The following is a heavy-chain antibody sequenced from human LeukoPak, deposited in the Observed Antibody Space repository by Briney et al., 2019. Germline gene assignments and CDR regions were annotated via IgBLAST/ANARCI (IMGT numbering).Heavy chain of an antibody. V-gene: IGHV4-30-4*01. CDR3: ARGVGSSWYGD. D-gene: IGHD6-13*01. CDR2: TYYSGST. CDR1: GGSLSSGDYY. Sequence: SETLSLTCTVSGGSLSSGDYYWTWIRLPPGKGLEWIGYTYYSGSTYYNPSLMSRITISVDTSKNQFSLNLRSVTAADTAVYYCARGVGSSWYGDWGQGTLFTVSS. J-gene: IGHJ4*02.